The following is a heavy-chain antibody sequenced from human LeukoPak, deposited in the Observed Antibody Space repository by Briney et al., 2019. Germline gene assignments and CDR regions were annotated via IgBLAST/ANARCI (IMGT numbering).Heavy chain of an antibody. CDR3: ARDQYEGYYDSSGLYY. V-gene: IGHV3-7*01. J-gene: IGHJ4*02. D-gene: IGHD3-22*01. Sequence: GGSLRLSCAASGSTFSSYWMSWVRQAPGKGLEWVANIKQDGSEKYYVDSVKGRFTISRDNAKNSLYLQMNSLRAEDTAVYYCARDQYEGYYDSSGLYYWGQGTLVTVSS. CDR2: IKQDGSEK. CDR1: GSTFSSYW.